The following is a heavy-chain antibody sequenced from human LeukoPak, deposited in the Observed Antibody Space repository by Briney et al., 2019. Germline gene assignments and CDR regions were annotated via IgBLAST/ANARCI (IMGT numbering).Heavy chain of an antibody. Sequence: SQTLSLTCTVSGGSISSGDYYWSWIRQPPGKGLEWFGYIYYSGSTYYNPSLKRRVTISVDTSKNHFSLKLRSVIAACTAVYYCASSYTYYYDSSGYSLDYWGQGTLVTVSS. V-gene: IGHV4-30-4*08. J-gene: IGHJ4*02. CDR2: IYYSGST. D-gene: IGHD3-22*01. CDR1: GGSISSGDYY. CDR3: ASSYTYYYDSSGYSLDY.